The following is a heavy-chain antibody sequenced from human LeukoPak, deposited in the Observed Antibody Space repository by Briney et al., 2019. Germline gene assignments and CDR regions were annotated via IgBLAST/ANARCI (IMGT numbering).Heavy chain of an antibody. V-gene: IGHV3-20*04. CDR1: GFTFDDYG. CDR2: INWNGGST. CDR3: ARDSSYYYDSSHAFDI. J-gene: IGHJ3*02. D-gene: IGHD3-22*01. Sequence: GGSLRLSCAASGFTFDDYGMSWVRQAPGKGLEWVSGINWNGGSTGYADSVKGRFTISRDNAKNSLYLQMNSLRAKDTALYYCARDSSYYYDSSHAFDIWGQGTMVTVSS.